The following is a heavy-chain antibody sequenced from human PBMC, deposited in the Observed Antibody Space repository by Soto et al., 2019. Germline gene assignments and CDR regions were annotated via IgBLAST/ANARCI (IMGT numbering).Heavy chain of an antibody. J-gene: IGHJ4*02. CDR1: GGSVTNSSYY. V-gene: IGHV4-39*01. CDR2: VYYRGRS. Sequence: SETLSLTCTVSGGSVTNSSYYWGWIRQAPGKGLEWIGSVYYRGRSYSKSSVKSRVTISVDTSKNRFSLSLNSVTASDTAVYFCVSQRTTVPTQAYFDYWGPGALVTVSS. D-gene: IGHD4-17*01. CDR3: VSQRTTVPTQAYFDY.